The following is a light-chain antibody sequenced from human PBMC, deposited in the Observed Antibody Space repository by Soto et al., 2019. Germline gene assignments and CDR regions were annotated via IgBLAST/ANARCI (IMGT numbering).Light chain of an antibody. CDR1: SSDIGGYNY. CDR2: DVT. J-gene: IGLJ2*01. Sequence: QSVLTQPASGSGSPGQSITISCTGTSSDIGGYNYVSWYQQHPGKAPKLIIYDVTHRPSGVANRFSGSKSGNTASLTISGLQADDEADYYCSSYTTSTTLGVAFGGGTKVTVL. CDR3: SSYTTSTTLGVA. V-gene: IGLV2-14*03.